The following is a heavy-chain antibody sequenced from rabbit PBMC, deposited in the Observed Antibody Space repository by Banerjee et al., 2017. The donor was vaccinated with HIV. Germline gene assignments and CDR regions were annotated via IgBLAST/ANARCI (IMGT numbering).Heavy chain of an antibody. CDR1: GIDFSSAW. V-gene: IGHV1S40*01. J-gene: IGHJ3*01. CDR3: ARSIGGDYGWWKF. D-gene: IGHD2-1*01. CDR2: TYGDNSAHT. Sequence: QSLEESGGDLVKPGASLTLTCTASGIDFSSAWICWVRQAPGKGLEWIACTYGDNSAHTYYANWAKGRFTISKTSSTTVTLQMTSLTVADTATYFCARSIGGDYGWWKFWGPGTLVTVS.